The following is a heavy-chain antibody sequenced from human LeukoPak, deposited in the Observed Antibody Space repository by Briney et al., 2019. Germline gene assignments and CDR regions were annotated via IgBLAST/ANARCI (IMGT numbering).Heavy chain of an antibody. CDR2: INSDGSEG. V-gene: IGHV3-7*03. CDR1: GFTFSGFW. J-gene: IGHJ3*01. CDR3: ARSSYSSSSSV. D-gene: IGHD6-6*01. Sequence: GGSLRLSCAVSGFTFSGFWMSWSRQAPGKGLECVASINSDGSEGYYADVVKGRFTISRDNAKNSLYLQINSLRAEDTAVYYCARSSYSSSSSVWGQGTMVTVSS.